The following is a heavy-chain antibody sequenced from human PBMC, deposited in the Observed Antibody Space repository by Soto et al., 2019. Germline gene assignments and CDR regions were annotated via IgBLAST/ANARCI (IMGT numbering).Heavy chain of an antibody. CDR2: IYYSGST. J-gene: IGHJ4*02. V-gene: IGHV4-59*01. CDR3: ARDNGYSYGYTLDH. D-gene: IGHD5-18*01. CDR1: GSSIRSYY. Sequence: SETLYSNFTIAGSSIRSYYWSRINQPPWKGLELIGYIYYSGSTNYNPSLKSRVTISVDTSKNQFSLKLSSVTAADTAVYYCARDNGYSYGYTLDHWGQGTLVTVS.